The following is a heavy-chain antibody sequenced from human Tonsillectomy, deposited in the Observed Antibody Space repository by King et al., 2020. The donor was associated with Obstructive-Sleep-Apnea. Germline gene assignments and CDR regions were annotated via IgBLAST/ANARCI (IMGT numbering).Heavy chain of an antibody. V-gene: IGHV4-34*01. Sequence: VQLQQWGAGLLKPSGTLSLTCAVYGGSLSGHYWSWIRQPPGKGLEWIGEINHSGSTNYSPSPKSGVTISVDTSKNKCSLKLSSVTAADTAVYYCARVDFGDYKFDYWGQGTLVTVSS. CDR3: ARVDFGDYKFDY. D-gene: IGHD4-17*01. CDR2: INHSGST. J-gene: IGHJ4*02. CDR1: GGSLSGHY.